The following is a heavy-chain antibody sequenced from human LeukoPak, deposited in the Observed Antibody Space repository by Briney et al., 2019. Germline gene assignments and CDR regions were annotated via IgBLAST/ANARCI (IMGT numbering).Heavy chain of an antibody. CDR2: NNPSGGST. Sequence: ASVKVSCKASGYTFTSYYMHWVRQAPGQGLEWMGINNPSGGSTSYAQKFQGRVTMTRDTSTSTVYMELSSLRSEDTAVYYCARGLSRIAVAGTLDYWGQGTLVTVSS. D-gene: IGHD6-19*01. CDR3: ARGLSRIAVAGTLDY. V-gene: IGHV1-46*01. J-gene: IGHJ4*02. CDR1: GYTFTSYY.